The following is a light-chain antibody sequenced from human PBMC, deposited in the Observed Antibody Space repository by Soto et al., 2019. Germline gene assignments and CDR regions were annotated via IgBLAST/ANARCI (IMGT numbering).Light chain of an antibody. V-gene: IGKV3-11*01. Sequence: EIVLTQSPATLSLSPGEGATLSCRASQSVSRYLALYQQKPGQAPRLLIYDASSRAIGTPARFIGSGSGTDFSLTISSLEPEDSAVYYCQQRSNWPPGYTFGQGTKLEI. CDR2: DAS. CDR3: QQRSNWPPGYT. CDR1: QSVSRY. J-gene: IGKJ2*01.